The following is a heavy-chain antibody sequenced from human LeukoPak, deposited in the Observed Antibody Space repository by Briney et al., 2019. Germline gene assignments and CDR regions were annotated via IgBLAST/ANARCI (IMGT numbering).Heavy chain of an antibody. CDR2: MSGRGVST. D-gene: IGHD2-15*01. J-gene: IGHJ4*02. CDR1: GFTFTNYA. CDR3: AKDCNGGNCYIDY. V-gene: IGHV3-23*01. Sequence: GGSLRLSCAASGFTFTNYAMSWVRQAPGKGLEWVSGMSGRGVSTYYADSVKGRFTISSDNSKNALYLQMNSLRAEDTAIYYCAKDCNGGNCYIDYWGQGTLVTVAS.